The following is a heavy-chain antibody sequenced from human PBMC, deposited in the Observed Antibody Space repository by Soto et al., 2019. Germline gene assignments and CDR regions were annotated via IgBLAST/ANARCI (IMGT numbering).Heavy chain of an antibody. J-gene: IGHJ4*02. D-gene: IGHD3-3*01. CDR3: ARSYRENSKYYDFWSGYFI. CDR2: IYYSGST. Sequence: ASETLSLTCTVSGGSISSYYWSWIRQPPGKGLEWIGYIYYSGSTNYNPSLKSRVTISVDTSKNQFSLKLSSVTAADTAVYYCARSYRENSKYYDFWSGYFIWGQGTLVTVSS. V-gene: IGHV4-59*01. CDR1: GGSISSYY.